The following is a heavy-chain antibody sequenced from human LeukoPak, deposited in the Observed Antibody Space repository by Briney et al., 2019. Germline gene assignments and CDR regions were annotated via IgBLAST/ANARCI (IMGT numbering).Heavy chain of an antibody. CDR3: ARGDGGLVITLDY. CDR1: GGSISSYY. CDR2: IYYSGST. V-gene: IGHV4-59*01. Sequence: SETLSLTCTGSGGSISSYYWSWIRQPPGKGLGWIGYIYYSGSTNYNPSLKSRVTISVDTSKNQFSLKLSSVTAADTAVYYCARGDGGLVITLDYWGQGTLVTVSS. J-gene: IGHJ4*02. D-gene: IGHD3/OR15-3a*01.